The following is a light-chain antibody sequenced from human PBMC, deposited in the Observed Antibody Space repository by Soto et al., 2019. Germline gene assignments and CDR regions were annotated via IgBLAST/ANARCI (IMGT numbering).Light chain of an antibody. CDR1: SSNIGNNA. CDR2: SDD. V-gene: IGLV1-36*01. J-gene: IGLJ2*01. Sequence: QSVLTQPPSVSEAPRQRVTISCSGSSSNIGNNAVDWYQQRPGKAPKLLIYSDDLLHSGVSNRVSGSKSGTSASLASSGLQSEEEADYYCAALEDSLNVVVVCGGTKLTV. CDR3: AALEDSLNVVV.